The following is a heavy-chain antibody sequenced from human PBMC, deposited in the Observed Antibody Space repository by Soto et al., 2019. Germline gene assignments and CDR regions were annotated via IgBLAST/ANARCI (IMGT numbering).Heavy chain of an antibody. CDR2: IFSSGST. CDR3: AREERFSHWLDP. V-gene: IGHV4-4*07. Sequence: SETLSLTCTVSGGSITDYSWVWIRQPAGKGLEWIGRIFSSGSTNYNPSLKGRITMSLDTSKNQFSLKLNSATATDTAVYFCAREERFSHWLDPWGQGTLVTVSS. J-gene: IGHJ5*02. CDR1: GGSITDYS.